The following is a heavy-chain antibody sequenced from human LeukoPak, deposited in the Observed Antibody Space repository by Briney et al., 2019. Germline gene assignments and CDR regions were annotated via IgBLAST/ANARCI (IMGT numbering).Heavy chain of an antibody. Sequence: GGSLRLSCAACGFTFDDYAMHWVRQAPGKGLEWVSLISWGGGSTYYADSVKGRFTISRDNSKNSLYLHMNSLRAEDTALYYCAKDRSGNSYGHFDYWGQGTLVTVSS. CDR1: GFTFDDYA. V-gene: IGHV3-43D*04. J-gene: IGHJ4*02. D-gene: IGHD3-10*01. CDR2: ISWGGGST. CDR3: AKDRSGNSYGHFDY.